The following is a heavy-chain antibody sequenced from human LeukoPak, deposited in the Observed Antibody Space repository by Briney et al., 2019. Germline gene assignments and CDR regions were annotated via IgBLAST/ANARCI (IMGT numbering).Heavy chain of an antibody. J-gene: IGHJ3*02. CDR1: GFTFSSYS. Sequence: PGGSLRLSCAASGFTFSSYSMNWVRQAPGKGLEWVSYISSSSSTIYYADSVKGRFTISRDNAKNSLYLQMNSLRAEDTAVYYCARDTYQLRFPGAFDIWGQGTMVTVSS. D-gene: IGHD2-2*01. CDR2: ISSSSSTI. CDR3: ARDTYQLRFPGAFDI. V-gene: IGHV3-48*01.